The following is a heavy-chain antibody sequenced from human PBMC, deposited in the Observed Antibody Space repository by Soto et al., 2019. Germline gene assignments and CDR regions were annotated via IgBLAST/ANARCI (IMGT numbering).Heavy chain of an antibody. D-gene: IGHD1-1*01. V-gene: IGHV3-48*01. CDR3: VRDHSGLKDFDY. CDR1: GFTFTKSA. J-gene: IGHJ4*02. CDR2: INMDGGST. Sequence: GGSLRLSCAASGFTFTKSAMTWVRQAPGKGLEWVSYINMDGGSTYYAESVKGRFTISRDNGRNSLSLQMDSLRVEDTAVYYCVRDHSGLKDFDYWGQGTLVTVSS.